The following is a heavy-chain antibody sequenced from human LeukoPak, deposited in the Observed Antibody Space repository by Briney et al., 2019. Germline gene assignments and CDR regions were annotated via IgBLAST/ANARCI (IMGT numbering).Heavy chain of an antibody. V-gene: IGHV3-21*01. D-gene: IGHD2-21*02. CDR2: ISSSGCYI. CDR1: GFTFSRYS. Sequence: GGSLRLSCGASGFTFSRYSMNWVRQAPGKGLEWVSSISSSGCYIYYADSVKGRFTISRDNAKNSLYLQMNSLRAEDTAVYYCASRNQYCGGDCFWAFDIWGQGTMVTVSS. J-gene: IGHJ3*02. CDR3: ASRNQYCGGDCFWAFDI.